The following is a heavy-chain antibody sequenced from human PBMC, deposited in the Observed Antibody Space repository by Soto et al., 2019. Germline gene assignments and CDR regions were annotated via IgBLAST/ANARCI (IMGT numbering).Heavy chain of an antibody. V-gene: IGHV4-59*08. CDR2: IYSNGNT. Sequence: SETLSLTCTVSGGSISNSYWSWIWQSPGKGLEWIGYIYSNGNTNYNPSLNSRLTISIDPSKNQFSLQLSSLSAADTAVYYCARHSPAFIYGSLPWDVLVQGTTVT. CDR1: GGSISNSY. CDR3: ARHSPAFIYGSLPWDV. D-gene: IGHD3-10*01. J-gene: IGHJ6*02.